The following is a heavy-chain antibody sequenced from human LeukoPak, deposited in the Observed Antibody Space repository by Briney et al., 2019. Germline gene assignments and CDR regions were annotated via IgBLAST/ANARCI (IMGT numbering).Heavy chain of an antibody. D-gene: IGHD3-9*01. V-gene: IGHV4-30-2*01. J-gene: IGHJ4*02. CDR3: AEEIAVEWDILTGYPAAYFDY. CDR2: IYHSGST. Sequence: PSETLSLTCTVSGGSISSGGYYWSWIQQPPGKGLEWIGYIYHSGSTYYNPSLKSRVTISVDRSKNQFSLKLSSVTAADTAVYYCAEEIAVEWDILTGYPAAYFDYWGQGTLVTVSS. CDR1: GGSISSGGYY.